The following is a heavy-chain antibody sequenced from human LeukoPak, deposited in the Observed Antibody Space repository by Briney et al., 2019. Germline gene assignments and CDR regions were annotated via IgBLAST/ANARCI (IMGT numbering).Heavy chain of an antibody. CDR2: INHSGST. Sequence: SETLSLTCAVYGGSFSGYYWSWIRQPPGKGLEWIGEINHSGSTNYNPSLKSRVTISVDTSQNQFSLKLSSVPAADTAVYYCARRSSGWYGNAFDIWGQGTMVTVSS. CDR3: ARRSSGWYGNAFDI. D-gene: IGHD6-19*01. V-gene: IGHV4-34*01. CDR1: GGSFSGYY. J-gene: IGHJ3*02.